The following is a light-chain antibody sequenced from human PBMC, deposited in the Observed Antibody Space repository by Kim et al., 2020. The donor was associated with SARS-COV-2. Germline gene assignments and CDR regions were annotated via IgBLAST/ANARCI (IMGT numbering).Light chain of an antibody. CDR1: SGDSSYA. CDR3: QTWGTGIQV. J-gene: IGLJ3*02. CDR2: LNSDGSH. V-gene: IGLV4-69*01. Sequence: ASVKRTCTLSSGDSSYAIAWHQQQPEKGPRYLMKLNSDGSHSKGDGIPDRGSGSSSGAERYLTISSLQSEDEADYYCQTWGTGIQVFGGGTKMTVL.